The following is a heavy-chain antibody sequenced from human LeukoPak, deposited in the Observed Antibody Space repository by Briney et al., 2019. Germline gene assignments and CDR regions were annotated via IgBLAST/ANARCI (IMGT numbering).Heavy chain of an antibody. Sequence: SVKVSCKASGGTFSSYAISWVRQAPGQGLEWMGGIIPIFGTANYAQKFQGRVTITADESTSTAYMELSSLRSEDTAVYYCARDYARIPDYYDSSGYYWAFDIWGQGTMVTVSS. CDR1: GGTFSSYA. J-gene: IGHJ3*02. CDR2: IIPIFGTA. CDR3: ARDYARIPDYYDSSGYYWAFDI. D-gene: IGHD3-22*01. V-gene: IGHV1-69*13.